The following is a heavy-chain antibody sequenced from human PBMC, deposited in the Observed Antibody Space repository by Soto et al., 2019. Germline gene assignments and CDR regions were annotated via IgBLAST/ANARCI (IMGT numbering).Heavy chain of an antibody. CDR1: GGSISSYY. D-gene: IGHD5-12*01. CDR2: IYYSGST. Sequence: PSETLSLTCTVSGGSISSYYWSWIRQPPGKGLEWIGYIYYSGSTNYNPSLKSRVTISVDTSKNQFSLKLSSVTAADTAVYYCARKGLATITPFDYWGQGTLVTVS. V-gene: IGHV4-59*01. J-gene: IGHJ4*02. CDR3: ARKGLATITPFDY.